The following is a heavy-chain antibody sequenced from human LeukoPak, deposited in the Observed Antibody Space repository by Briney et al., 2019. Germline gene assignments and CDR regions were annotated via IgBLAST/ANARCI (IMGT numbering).Heavy chain of an antibody. D-gene: IGHD3-10*01. V-gene: IGHV4-34*01. J-gene: IGHJ4*02. CDR2: INHSGST. CDR3: ARSLRGTGIDY. CDR1: GGSFSGYY. Sequence: KPSETLSLTCAVYGGSFSGYYWSWIRQPPGKGLEWIGEINHSGSTNYNPSLKSRVTISVDTSKNQFSLKLSSVTAADTAVYYCARSLRGTGIDYWGQGTLVTVSS.